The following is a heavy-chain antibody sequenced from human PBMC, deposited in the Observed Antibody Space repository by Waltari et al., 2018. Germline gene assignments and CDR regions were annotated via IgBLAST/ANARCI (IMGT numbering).Heavy chain of an antibody. Sequence: QVQLVQSGAEVKKPGSSVKVSCKASGGTFSSYAISWVRQAPGQGLEWMGGIIPIFCTANYAQKFQGRVTITADESTSTAYMELSSLRSEDTAVYYRARELGSIAARRGQRFDPWGQGTLVTVSS. CDR2: IIPIFCTA. CDR1: GGTFSSYA. CDR3: ARELGSIAARRGQRFDP. J-gene: IGHJ5*02. D-gene: IGHD6-6*01. V-gene: IGHV1-69*13.